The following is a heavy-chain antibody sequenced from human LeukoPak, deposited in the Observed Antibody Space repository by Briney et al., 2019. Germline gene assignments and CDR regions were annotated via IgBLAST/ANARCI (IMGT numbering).Heavy chain of an antibody. CDR3: AKDGCSSTSCYAGSNNLFDP. J-gene: IGHJ5*02. CDR1: GFTFDDYA. Sequence: GGSLRLSCAASGFTFDDYAMHWVRQAPGKGLEWVSGISWNSGSIGYADSVKGRFTISRDNAKNSLYLQMNSLRAEDTALYYCAKDGCSSTSCYAGSNNLFDPWGQGTLVTVSS. V-gene: IGHV3-9*01. D-gene: IGHD2-2*01. CDR2: ISWNSGSI.